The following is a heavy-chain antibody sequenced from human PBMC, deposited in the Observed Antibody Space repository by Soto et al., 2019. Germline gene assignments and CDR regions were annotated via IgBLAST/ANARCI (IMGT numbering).Heavy chain of an antibody. J-gene: IGHJ5*02. D-gene: IGHD6-13*01. CDR3: AKARAAAGMYNWFDP. CDR2: ISGSGGST. Sequence: EVQLLESGGGLVQPGGSLRLSCAASGFTFSSYAMSWVRQAPGKGLEWVSAISGSGGSTYYADSVKGRFTISRDNSKNTLYLQMNTLRAEDTAVYYCAKARAAAGMYNWFDPWGQGTLVTVSS. CDR1: GFTFSSYA. V-gene: IGHV3-23*01.